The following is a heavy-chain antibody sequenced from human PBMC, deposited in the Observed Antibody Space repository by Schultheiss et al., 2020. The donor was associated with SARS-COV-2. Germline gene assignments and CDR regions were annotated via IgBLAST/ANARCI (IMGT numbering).Heavy chain of an antibody. J-gene: IGHJ6*03. CDR2: INHSGST. Sequence: SQTLSLTCAVYGGSFSGYYWSWIRQPPGKGLEWIGEINHSGSTNYNPSLKSRVTISVDTSKNQFSLKLSSVTAADTAVYYCARVHGAWIHYYYYMDVWGKGTTVTVSS. D-gene: IGHD5-18*01. V-gene: IGHV4-34*01. CDR3: ARVHGAWIHYYYYMDV. CDR1: GGSFSGYY.